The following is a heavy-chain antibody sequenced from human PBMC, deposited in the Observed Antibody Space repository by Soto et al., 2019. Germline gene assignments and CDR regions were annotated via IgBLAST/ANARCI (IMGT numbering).Heavy chain of an antibody. CDR3: ARQNAPYCSSTSCRYYYYGMDV. Sequence: GESLKISCKGSGYSFTSYWIGWMRQMPGKGLEWMGIIYPGDSDTRYSPSFQGQVTISADKSISTAYLQWSSLEASDTAMYYCARQNAPYCSSTSCRYYYYGMDVWGQGTTVTVSS. CDR1: GYSFTSYW. V-gene: IGHV5-51*01. J-gene: IGHJ6*02. CDR2: IYPGDSDT. D-gene: IGHD2-2*01.